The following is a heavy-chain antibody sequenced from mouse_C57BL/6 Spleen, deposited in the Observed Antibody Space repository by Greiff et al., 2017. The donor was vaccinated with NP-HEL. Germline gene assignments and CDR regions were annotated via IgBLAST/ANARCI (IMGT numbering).Heavy chain of an antibody. Sequence: EVQLQQSGPGLVKPSQSLSLTCSVTGYSITSGYYWNWIRQFPGNKLEWMGYISYDGSNNYNPSLKNRISITRDTSKNQFFLKLNSVTTEDTATYYCARGGYDYSFAYWGQGTLVTVSA. CDR1: GYSITSGYY. CDR3: ARGGYDYSFAY. CDR2: ISYDGSN. J-gene: IGHJ3*01. D-gene: IGHD2-4*01. V-gene: IGHV3-6*01.